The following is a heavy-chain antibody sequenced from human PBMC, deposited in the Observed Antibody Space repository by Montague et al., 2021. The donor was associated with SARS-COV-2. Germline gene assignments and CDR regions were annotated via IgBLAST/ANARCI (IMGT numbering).Heavy chain of an antibody. D-gene: IGHD5-12*01. CDR3: ARGLPGLRARALFDY. V-gene: IGHV3-48*03. J-gene: IGHJ4*02. CDR1: GFIFSSYE. CDR2: ISSSGSTI. Sequence: SLRLSCVASGFIFSSYEMNWVRQAPGKGLEWVSYISSSGSTIYYSDSXKVRFTISRDNAKNSLYLQMNSLRAEDTAVYYCARGLPGLRARALFDYWGQGSLVTVSS.